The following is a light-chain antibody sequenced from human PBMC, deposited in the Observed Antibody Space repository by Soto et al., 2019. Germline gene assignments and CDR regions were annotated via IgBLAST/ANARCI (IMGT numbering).Light chain of an antibody. V-gene: IGKV1-39*01. CDR3: QQSYVTPPIT. CDR2: AAS. J-gene: IGKJ5*01. CDR1: QSISRY. Sequence: DIQMTQSPSSLSASVGDRVTISFRASQSISRYLNWYQHRPGQAPKLLINAASNLRSGVPSRFSGSGSGTDFTPTITSLQPEDFAFYYCQQSYVTPPITFGQGTRLEIK.